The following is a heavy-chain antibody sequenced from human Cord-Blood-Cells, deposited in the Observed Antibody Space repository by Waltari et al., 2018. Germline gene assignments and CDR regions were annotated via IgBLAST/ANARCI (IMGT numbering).Heavy chain of an antibody. CDR3: ARGLLRWRGDYFDC. J-gene: IGHJ4*02. Sequence: QVQLVQSGAEVKKPGASAKVSCKASGYTFTSYDINWVRQATGQGLEWMGWMNPNRCNRGYTQMIQDRVTRTRNTSISTAYMELGSRRSEDTGVYYCARGLLRWRGDYFDCWGQGTLVTVSS. CDR1: GYTFTSYD. CDR2: MNPNRCNR. D-gene: IGHD3-22*01. V-gene: IGHV1-8*01.